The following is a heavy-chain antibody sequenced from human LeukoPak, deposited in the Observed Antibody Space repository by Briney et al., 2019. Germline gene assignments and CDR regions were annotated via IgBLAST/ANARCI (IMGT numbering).Heavy chain of an antibody. CDR2: IKEDGSEM. Sequence: PGRSLRLSCAASGFTLSNFCTSWVRQPPGKGMEWVANIKEDGSEMYYVVSVKGRFTISRYNPKISLYLQTNTVRAEDTDVCDGARWAESNDYWGQGTLVTVSS. J-gene: IGHJ4*02. CDR1: GFTLSNFC. V-gene: IGHV3-7*05. CDR3: ARWAESNDY.